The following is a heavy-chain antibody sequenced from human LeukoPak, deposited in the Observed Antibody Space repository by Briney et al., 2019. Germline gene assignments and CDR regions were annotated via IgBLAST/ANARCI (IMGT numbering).Heavy chain of an antibody. D-gene: IGHD3-9*01. V-gene: IGHV3-13*04. CDR3: ARDTYDILTGYYKWAFDI. Sequence: GGSLRLSCAASGFTFSSYDMHWVRQTTGKGLEWVSAIGTAGDTYYPDSVKGRFTISRDNSKNTLYLQMNSLRAEDTAVYYCARDTYDILTGYYKWAFDIWGQGTMVTVSS. J-gene: IGHJ3*02. CDR1: GFTFSSYD. CDR2: IGTAGDT.